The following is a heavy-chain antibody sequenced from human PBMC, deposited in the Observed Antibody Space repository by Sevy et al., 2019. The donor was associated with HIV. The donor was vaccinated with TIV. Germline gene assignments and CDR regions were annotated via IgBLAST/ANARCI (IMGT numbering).Heavy chain of an antibody. Sequence: GGSLRLSCAASVFTFSSYAMSWVRQAPGKGLKWVSALGDSGAPTYYADSVKGRFTISRDNSKNTLYLQLSSLRAEDTAVYYCARVVGALPGYYYGMDVWGQGTTVTVSS. CDR3: ARVVGALPGYYYGMDV. J-gene: IGHJ6*02. CDR1: VFTFSSYA. D-gene: IGHD1-26*01. V-gene: IGHV3-23*01. CDR2: LGDSGAPT.